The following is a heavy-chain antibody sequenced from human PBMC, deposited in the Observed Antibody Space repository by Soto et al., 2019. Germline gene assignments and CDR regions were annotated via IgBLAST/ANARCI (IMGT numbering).Heavy chain of an antibody. J-gene: IGHJ5*02. Sequence: GGSLRLSCAASGFIFENFGMSGVRQAPGKGLEWISSISGSGFKKYCADSVKGRFTISRDNSKSTVYLELNNLSAEDTAVYHCAKNQGVELVPLATVDWFDPWGQGSVVTFSS. CDR3: AKNQGVELVPLATVDWFDP. CDR1: GFIFENFG. V-gene: IGHV3-23*01. D-gene: IGHD1-26*01. CDR2: ISGSGFKK.